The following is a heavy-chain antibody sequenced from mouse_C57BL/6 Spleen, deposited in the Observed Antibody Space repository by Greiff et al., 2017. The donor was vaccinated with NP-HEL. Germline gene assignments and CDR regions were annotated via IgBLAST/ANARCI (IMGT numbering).Heavy chain of an antibody. V-gene: IGHV1-81*01. CDR1: GYTFTSYG. CDR3: ARRELGSSHWYFDV. D-gene: IGHD1-1*01. CDR2: IYPRSGNT. J-gene: IGHJ1*03. Sequence: QVQLKESGAELARPGASVKLSCKASGYTFTSYGISWVKQRTGQGLEWIGEIYPRSGNTYYNEKFKGKATLTADKSSSTAYMELRSLTSEDSAVYFCARRELGSSHWYFDVWGTGTTVTVAS.